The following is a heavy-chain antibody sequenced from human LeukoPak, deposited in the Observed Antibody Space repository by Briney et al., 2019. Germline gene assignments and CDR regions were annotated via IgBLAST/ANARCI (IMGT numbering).Heavy chain of an antibody. CDR3: ARDRGYYGSGSYYLEYFQH. J-gene: IGHJ1*01. Sequence: PGGSLRLSCAASGFTVSSNYMSWVRQAPGEGLGWVSVIYSGGSTYYADSVKGRFTISRDNSKNTLYLQMNSLRAEDTAVYYCARDRGYYGSGSYYLEYFQHWGQGTLVTVSS. V-gene: IGHV3-53*01. D-gene: IGHD3-10*01. CDR2: IYSGGST. CDR1: GFTVSSNY.